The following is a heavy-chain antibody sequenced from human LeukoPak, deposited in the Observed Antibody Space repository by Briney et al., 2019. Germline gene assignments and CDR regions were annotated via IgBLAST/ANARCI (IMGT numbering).Heavy chain of an antibody. Sequence: ASVKVSCKASGYTFTSYAINWVRQAPGQGLEWMGWINTNTGNPTYARGFTGRFVFSLGTSVSTAYLQISSLKAEDTAVYYCAKGPGIVGAGGAFDIWGQGTMVTVSS. CDR3: AKGPGIVGAGGAFDI. CDR2: INTNTGNP. J-gene: IGHJ3*02. V-gene: IGHV7-4-1*02. D-gene: IGHD1-26*01. CDR1: GYTFTSYA.